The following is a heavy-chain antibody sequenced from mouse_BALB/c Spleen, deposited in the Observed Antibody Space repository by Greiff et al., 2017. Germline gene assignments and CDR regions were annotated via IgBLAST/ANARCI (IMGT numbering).Heavy chain of an antibody. CDR1: GFTFSSYG. V-gene: IGHV5-6-3*01. D-gene: IGHD1-1*01. CDR2: INSNGGST. J-gene: IGHJ4*01. Sequence: EVKVVESGGGLVQPGGSLKLSCAASGFTFSSYGMSWVRQTPDKRLELVATINSNGGSTYYPDSVKGRFTISRDNAKNTLYLQMSSLKSEDTAMYYCARVAVGYYAMDYWGQGTSVTVSS. CDR3: ARVAVGYYAMDY.